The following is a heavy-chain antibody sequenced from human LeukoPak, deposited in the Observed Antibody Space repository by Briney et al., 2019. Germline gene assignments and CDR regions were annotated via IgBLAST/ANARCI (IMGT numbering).Heavy chain of an antibody. CDR3: AKVLGYVEGGAFDI. J-gene: IGHJ3*02. V-gene: IGHV3-30*18. CDR1: GFTFSSYG. Sequence: PGGSLRLSCAASGFTFSSYGMHWVRQAPGKGVGWVAVISYDGSNKYYADSVKGRFTISRDNSKNTLYLQMNSLRAEDTAVYYCAKVLGYVEGGAFDIWGQGTMVTVSS. CDR2: ISYDGSNK. D-gene: IGHD3-16*01.